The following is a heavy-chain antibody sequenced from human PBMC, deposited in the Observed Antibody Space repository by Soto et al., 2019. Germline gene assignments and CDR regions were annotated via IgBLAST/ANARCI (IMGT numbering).Heavy chain of an antibody. CDR1: GFTFDDYG. Sequence: EVPLVESGGGVVRPGGSLRLSCAASGFTFDDYGMSWVRQAPGKGLEWVSGINWNGGSTGYADSVKGRFTISRDNAKNSLYLQMNSLRAEDTALYYCARRSTMVRGVSPSGMDVWGQGTTVTVSS. CDR3: ARRSTMVRGVSPSGMDV. CDR2: INWNGGST. V-gene: IGHV3-20*04. J-gene: IGHJ6*02. D-gene: IGHD3-10*01.